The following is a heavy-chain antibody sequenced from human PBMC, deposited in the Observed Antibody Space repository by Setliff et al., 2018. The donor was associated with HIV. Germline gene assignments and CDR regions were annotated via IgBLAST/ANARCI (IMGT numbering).Heavy chain of an antibody. D-gene: IGHD1-26*01. Sequence: SATLSLTCTVSGGSINNYFWSWIRQAPGKGLEWLGYIYISGTTNYNPSLKGRVTMFLDTSKNQFSLKLTSVTAADTAVYYCARRSIVGSTRGYYYYALDVWGQGTTVTVSS. CDR1: GGSINNYF. J-gene: IGHJ6*02. CDR3: ARRSIVGSTRGYYYYALDV. V-gene: IGHV4-4*08. CDR2: IYISGTT.